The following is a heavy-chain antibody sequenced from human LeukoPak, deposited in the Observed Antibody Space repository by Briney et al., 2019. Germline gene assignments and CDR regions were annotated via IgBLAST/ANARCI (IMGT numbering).Heavy chain of an antibody. D-gene: IGHD1-26*01. V-gene: IGHV1-2*02. Sequence: RAASVKVSCTASGYTFTGYYMHWVRQAPGQRLEWMGWINPESGGTNYAQQFQGRVTMTRDTSISTAYMELTSLRSDDTAVYYCARLPVIVGAWSPIDYWGQGTRVTVSS. CDR2: INPESGGT. CDR3: ARLPVIVGAWSPIDY. CDR1: GYTFTGYY. J-gene: IGHJ4*02.